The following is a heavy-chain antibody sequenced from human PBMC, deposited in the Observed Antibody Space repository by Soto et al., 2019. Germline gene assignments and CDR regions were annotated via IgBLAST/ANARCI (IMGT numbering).Heavy chain of an antibody. V-gene: IGHV4-61*01. Sequence: KPSETLSLTCTVSGGSVRDGSYYWAWLRQPPGKGLEWIGHIYHSGSTIYNPSLKSRVTISIDTSKSQFSLNLNSMTAADTAVYYCTTGYDYGDDWYLDLWGRGTLVTVSS. CDR2: IYHSGST. D-gene: IGHD4-17*01. J-gene: IGHJ2*01. CDR1: GGSVRDGSYY. CDR3: TTGYDYGDDWYLDL.